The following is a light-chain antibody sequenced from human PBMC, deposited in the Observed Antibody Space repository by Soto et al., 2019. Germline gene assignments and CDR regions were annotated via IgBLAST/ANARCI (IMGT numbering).Light chain of an antibody. V-gene: IGKV2-30*01. CDR1: QSLVYSDGNTY. J-gene: IGKJ1*01. CDR2: KVS. Sequence: DTVMTQSPLSLPVTLGHPSSISCSSSQSLVYSDGNTYLNWFQQRPGQSPRRLIYKVSNRDSGVPDRFSGSGSGTDFTLTISRLEPEDFVVYFCQQYGSSPWTFGQGTKVDIK. CDR3: QQYGSSPWT.